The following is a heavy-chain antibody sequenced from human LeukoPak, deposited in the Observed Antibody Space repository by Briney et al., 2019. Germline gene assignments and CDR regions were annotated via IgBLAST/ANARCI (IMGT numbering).Heavy chain of an antibody. J-gene: IGHJ6*03. CDR3: ARIHLRTLGFDWLVPRRHGEYYMDV. V-gene: IGHV7-4-1*02. D-gene: IGHD3-9*01. CDR1: GYTFTSYA. CDR2: INTNTGNP. Sequence: ASVKVSCKASGYTFTSYAMNWVRQAPGQGLECMGWINTNTGNPTYAQGFTGRFVFSLDTSVSTAYLQISSLKAEDTAVYYCARIHLRTLGFDWLVPRRHGEYYMDVWGKGTTVTVSS.